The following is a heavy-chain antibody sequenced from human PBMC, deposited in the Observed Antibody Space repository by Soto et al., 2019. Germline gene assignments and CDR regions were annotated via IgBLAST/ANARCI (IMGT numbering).Heavy chain of an antibody. CDR1: GFTFSTYA. Sequence: GGSLRLSCAASGFTFSTYAMSWVRQAPGKGLEWVANIKPDGSDKIYVDSVKGRFSISRDNAKNSLYLQMNSLRAEDTAVYYCANIGRSDRAFDIWGQGTMVTVSS. CDR3: ANIGRSDRAFDI. J-gene: IGHJ3*02. D-gene: IGHD5-12*01. CDR2: IKPDGSDK. V-gene: IGHV3-7*01.